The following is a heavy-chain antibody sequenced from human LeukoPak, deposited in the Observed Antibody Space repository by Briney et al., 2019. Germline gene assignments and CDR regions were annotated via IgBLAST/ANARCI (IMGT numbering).Heavy chain of an antibody. D-gene: IGHD6-13*01. Sequence: SETLSLTCTVSGVSISSSNSYWGWIRQPPGKGLEWIGSIYYSGTTYYNPSLKSRVTISVDTSKNQFSLKLSSVTAADTAVYYCARQGIAAAGRIPNYYYYMDVWGKGTTVTISS. CDR3: ARQGIAAAGRIPNYYYYMDV. CDR2: IYYSGTT. V-gene: IGHV4-39*01. CDR1: GVSISSSNSY. J-gene: IGHJ6*03.